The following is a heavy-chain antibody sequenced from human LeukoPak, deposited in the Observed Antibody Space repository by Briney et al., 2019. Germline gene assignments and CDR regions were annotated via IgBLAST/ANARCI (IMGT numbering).Heavy chain of an antibody. CDR1: GFTFSSYS. J-gene: IGHJ4*02. V-gene: IGHV3-21*01. CDR3: ARRGRERVVPGFDY. CDR2: ISSSSSYI. Sequence: PGGSLRLSCAASGFTFSSYSMNWVRQAPEKGLEWVSSISSSSSYIYYADSVEGRFTISRDNAKNSLYLQMNSLRAEDTAVYYCARRGRERVVPGFDYWGQGTLVTVSS. D-gene: IGHD2-2*01.